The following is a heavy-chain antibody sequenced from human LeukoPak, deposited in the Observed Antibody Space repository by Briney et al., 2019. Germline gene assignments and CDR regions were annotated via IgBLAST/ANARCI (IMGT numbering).Heavy chain of an antibody. V-gene: IGHV1-8*01. D-gene: IGHD6-13*01. CDR2: MNPNSGNT. Sequence: ASVKVSCKASGYTFISYDIHWVRQATGQGLEWMGWMNPNSGNTSYAQSFQGRVIMTMNTSISTAYLQLSSLKSEDTAVYYFARGYCRRILPVAQQQAKSPFDIWCQGTMVTVFS. CDR3: ARGYCRRILPVAQQQAKSPFDI. J-gene: IGHJ3*02. CDR1: GYTFISYD.